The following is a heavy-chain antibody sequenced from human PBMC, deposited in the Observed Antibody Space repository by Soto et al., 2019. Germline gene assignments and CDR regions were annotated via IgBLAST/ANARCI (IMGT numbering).Heavy chain of an antibody. CDR2: ISGGGGST. CDR3: AKDRKVVVADTPHY. V-gene: IGHV3-23*01. D-gene: IGHD2-15*01. CDR1: GFTFSSYA. J-gene: IGHJ4*02. Sequence: EVQLLESGGGLVQPGGSLRLSCAASGFTFSSYAMSWVRQAPGKGLGWVSAISGGGGSTYYADSVKGRFTFSRDNSKNTLYLQMNTLRSDDTAVYYCAKDRKVVVADTPHYWGQGTLVTVSS.